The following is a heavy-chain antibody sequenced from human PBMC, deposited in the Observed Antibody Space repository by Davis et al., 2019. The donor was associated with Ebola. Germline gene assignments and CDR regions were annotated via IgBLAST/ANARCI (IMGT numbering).Heavy chain of an antibody. D-gene: IGHD6-13*01. CDR3: AKEAYSSSWGGPNYGMDV. Sequence: SLKISCEASGFIFDDFAMHWVRQAPGKGLEWVSAISWNSGSVGYADSVKGRLTISRDNAKNCLYLEMKSLRAEDTALYYCAKEAYSSSWGGPNYGMDVWGKGTTVTVSS. V-gene: IGHV3-9*01. CDR1: GFIFDDFA. J-gene: IGHJ6*04. CDR2: ISWNSGSV.